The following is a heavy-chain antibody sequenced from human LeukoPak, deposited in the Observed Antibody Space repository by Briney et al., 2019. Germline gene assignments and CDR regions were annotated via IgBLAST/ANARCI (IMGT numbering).Heavy chain of an antibody. Sequence: GGSLRLSCAASGFTFSSYGMHWVRQAPGKGLEWVAVISYDGSNKYYADSVKGRFTISRDNSKNTMYLQINSLRAEDTAVYYCARGAIIPAARGDWFDPWGQGILVTVSS. V-gene: IGHV3-30*03. CDR2: ISYDGSNK. CDR3: ARGAIIPAARGDWFDP. D-gene: IGHD2-2*01. CDR1: GFTFSSYG. J-gene: IGHJ5*02.